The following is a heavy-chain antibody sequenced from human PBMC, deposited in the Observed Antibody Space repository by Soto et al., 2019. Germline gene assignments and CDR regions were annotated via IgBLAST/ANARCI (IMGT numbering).Heavy chain of an antibody. J-gene: IGHJ4*02. V-gene: IGHV3-23*01. CDR1: GFTFSSYA. Sequence: GVSLRLSCAASGFTFSSYATSWVLQGPGKGLEWVSAISGSGGSTYYADSVKGRFTISRDNSKNTLYLQMNSLRAEDTAVYYCAKKLVERGWYISPDGRGGVDYWRQGTLVTVSS. D-gene: IGHD6-19*01. CDR3: AKKLVERGWYISPDGRGGVDY. CDR2: ISGSGGST.